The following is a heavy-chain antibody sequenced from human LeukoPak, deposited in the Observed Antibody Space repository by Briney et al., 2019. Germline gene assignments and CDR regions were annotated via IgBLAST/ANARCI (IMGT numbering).Heavy chain of an antibody. CDR1: GGSISNYY. CDR2: IYTSAST. J-gene: IGHJ3*02. Sequence: PSETLSLTCSVSGGSISNYYWSWIRQPAGKGLEWLGRIYTSASTNYNPSLKSRVTLSVDASKNQFSLRLSSLTAADTAVYYCARGRYCSATICSGGDAFDIWGQGTVVTVSS. V-gene: IGHV4-4*07. D-gene: IGHD5-24*01. CDR3: ARGRYCSATICSGGDAFDI.